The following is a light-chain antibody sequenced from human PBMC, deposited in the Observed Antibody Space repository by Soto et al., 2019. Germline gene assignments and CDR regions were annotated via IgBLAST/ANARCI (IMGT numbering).Light chain of an antibody. J-gene: IGKJ3*01. V-gene: IGKV1-8*01. CDR1: QGISSY. Sequence: AIRMTQSPSSFSASTGDRVTITCRASQGISSYLAWYQHKPGKAPELLIYAASTLQSGVPSRFSGSGSGTAFTLTISCLQSADFATYYCQQYYSYSLFSFGPGTKVDIK. CDR2: AAS. CDR3: QQYYSYSLFS.